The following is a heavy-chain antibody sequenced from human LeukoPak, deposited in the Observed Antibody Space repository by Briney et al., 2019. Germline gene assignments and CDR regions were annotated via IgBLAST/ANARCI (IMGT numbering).Heavy chain of an antibody. V-gene: IGHV3-21*06. D-gene: IGHD3-22*01. J-gene: IGHJ4*02. Sequence: AGGSLRLSCAASGFTFSSYSMNWVRQAPGKGLEWVSSISSSSSYIYYADSVKGRFTISRDNAKNSLYLQMNSLRAEDTGVYYCARYYYDSSGYRYFDYWGQGTLVTVSS. CDR3: ARYYYDSSGYRYFDY. CDR2: ISSSSSYI. CDR1: GFTFSSYS.